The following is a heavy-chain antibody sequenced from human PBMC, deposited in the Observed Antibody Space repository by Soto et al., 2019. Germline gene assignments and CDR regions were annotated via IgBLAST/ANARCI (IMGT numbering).Heavy chain of an antibody. CDR2: IYYSGST. Sequence: ETLSLTCTVSGGSISSYYWSWIRQPPGKGLEWIGYIYYSGSTNYNPSLKSRVTISVDTSKNQFSLKLSSVTAADTAVYYCARDQGYYDFWSGQHPHAFAFCGQGTIVTVSS. CDR3: ARDQGYYDFWSGQHPHAFAF. D-gene: IGHD3-3*01. J-gene: IGHJ3*01. V-gene: IGHV4-59*01. CDR1: GGSISSYY.